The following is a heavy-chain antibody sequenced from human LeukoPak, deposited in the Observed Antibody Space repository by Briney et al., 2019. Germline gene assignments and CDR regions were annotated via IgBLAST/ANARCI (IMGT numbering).Heavy chain of an antibody. Sequence: GGSLRQSCAASGFIFSSYGMHWLAQAPARGLAGVAFIRYDGSNKYYADTVKGRFTISRDNSKITLYLQMNSLRAEDTAVYYCAKDAYGDCVNYFDYSGQGTLVSVSS. D-gene: IGHD2-21*01. J-gene: IGHJ4*02. CDR3: AKDAYGDCVNYFDY. V-gene: IGHV3-30*02. CDR1: GFIFSSYG. CDR2: IRYDGSNK.